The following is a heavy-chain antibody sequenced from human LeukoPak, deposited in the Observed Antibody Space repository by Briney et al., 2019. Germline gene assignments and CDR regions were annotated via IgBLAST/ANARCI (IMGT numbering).Heavy chain of an antibody. D-gene: IGHD1-26*01. CDR3: ARRRYSGSSQHFDY. CDR2: IKQDGSEK. J-gene: IGHJ4*02. V-gene: IGHV3-7*01. Sequence: GGSLRLSCAASGFTFSSYWMSWVRQAPGKGLEWVANIKQDGSEKYYVDSVKGRFTISRDNAKNSLYLQMNSLRAEDTAVYYCARRRYSGSSQHFDYWGQGTLVTVSS. CDR1: GFTFSSYW.